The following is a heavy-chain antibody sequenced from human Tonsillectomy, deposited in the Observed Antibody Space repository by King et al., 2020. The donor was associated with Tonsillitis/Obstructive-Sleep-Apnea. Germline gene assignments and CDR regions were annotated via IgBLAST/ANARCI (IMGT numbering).Heavy chain of an antibody. Sequence: QLQESGPGLVKPSQTLSLTCTVSGGSISSGGHYWSWIRQHPGKGLEWIGYIYYSGSTYYNPSLQSRVSISVDTSKNQFSLKLSSVTAADTAVYYCARELPYCTNGVCSGHNWFDPWGQGTLVTVSS. CDR1: GGSISSGGHY. J-gene: IGHJ5*02. V-gene: IGHV4-31*03. D-gene: IGHD2-8*01. CDR2: IYYSGST. CDR3: ARELPYCTNGVCSGHNWFDP.